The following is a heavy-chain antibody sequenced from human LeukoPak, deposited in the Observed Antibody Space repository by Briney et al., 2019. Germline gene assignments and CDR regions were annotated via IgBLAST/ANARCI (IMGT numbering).Heavy chain of an antibody. V-gene: IGHV4-59*12. J-gene: IGHJ5*02. CDR2: IYYSGST. Sequence: SETLSLTCTVSGGSISSYYWSWIRQPPGKGLEWIGYIYYSGSTNYNPSLKSRVTISVDTSKNQFSLKLSSVTAADTAVYYCARDSPTVWGHNWFDPWGQGTLVTVSS. D-gene: IGHD3-16*01. CDR3: ARDSPTVWGHNWFDP. CDR1: GGSISSYY.